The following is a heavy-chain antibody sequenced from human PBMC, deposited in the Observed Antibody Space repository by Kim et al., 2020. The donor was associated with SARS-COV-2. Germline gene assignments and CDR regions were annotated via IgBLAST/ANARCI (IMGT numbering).Heavy chain of an antibody. Sequence: GGSLRLSCAASGFTVSNSEMSWVRQAPGKGLECVSYINNNGDNIYYADSVKGRFTISRDNVKNSLYLQMNSLRAEDTAVYYCARDPRPGSWYFDYWGQGTLITVSP. J-gene: IGHJ4*02. CDR3: ARDPRPGSWYFDY. V-gene: IGHV3-48*03. CDR1: GFTVSNSE. D-gene: IGHD6-19*01. CDR2: INNNGDNI.